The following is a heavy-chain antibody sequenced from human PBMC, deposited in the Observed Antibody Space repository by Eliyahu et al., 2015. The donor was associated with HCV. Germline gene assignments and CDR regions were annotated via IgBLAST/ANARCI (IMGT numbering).Heavy chain of an antibody. CDR3: ARQGSTAALRSGWFGYYYYGMDV. CDR2: IYYSGST. D-gene: IGHD6-19*01. V-gene: IGHV4-39*01. J-gene: IGHJ6*02. CDR1: GGSISSSSSY. Sequence: QLQLQESGPGLVKPSETLSLTCTVSGGSISSSSSYWGWIRQPPGKGXXWIGSIYYSGSTYYNPSLKSRVTISVDTSKNQFSLKLSSVTAADTAVYYCARQGSTAALRSGWFGYYYYGMDVWGQGTTVTVSS.